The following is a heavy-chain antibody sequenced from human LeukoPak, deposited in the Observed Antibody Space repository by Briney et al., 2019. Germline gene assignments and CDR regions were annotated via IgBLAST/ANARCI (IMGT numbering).Heavy chain of an antibody. D-gene: IGHD2-15*01. V-gene: IGHV4-59*08. CDR3: ARAARGAVDY. Sequence: SETLSLTCTVSGGSISSYYWSWIRQPPGKGLEWIGYIDYSGSTNYNPSLKSRVTISVDTSKNQFSLKLSSVTAADTAVYYCARAARGAVDYWGQGTLVTVSS. CDR1: GGSISSYY. J-gene: IGHJ4*02. CDR2: IDYSGST.